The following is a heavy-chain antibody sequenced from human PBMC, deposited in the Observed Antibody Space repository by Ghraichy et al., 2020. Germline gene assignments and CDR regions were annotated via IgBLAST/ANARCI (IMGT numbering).Heavy chain of an antibody. Sequence: GGSLISCAASGFTFSNYRMNWVRQAPGKGLEGVSSISSSSSYIYYADSVKGRFTISRDNARNSLYLQMNSLRVEDTAVYYCARARGTTEGVRGDGMDVWGQGTTVTVSS. CDR3: ARARGTTEGVRGDGMDV. J-gene: IGHJ6*02. CDR2: ISSSSSYI. D-gene: IGHD4-11*01. CDR1: GFTFSNYR. V-gene: IGHV3-21*01.